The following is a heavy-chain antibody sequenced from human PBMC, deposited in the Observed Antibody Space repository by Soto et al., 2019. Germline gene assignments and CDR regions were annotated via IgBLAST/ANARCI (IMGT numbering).Heavy chain of an antibody. D-gene: IGHD2-15*01. Sequence: PGESLKISCKGSGYIFLNYWIGWVRQMPGKGLEWMGRIDPSDSYTNYSPSFQGHVTISADKSISTAYLQWSSLKASDTAMYYCSMGILYSAPFDPCGQGTLVTVSS. V-gene: IGHV5-10-1*01. CDR1: GYIFLNYW. J-gene: IGHJ5*02. CDR3: SMGILYSAPFDP. CDR2: IDPSDSYT.